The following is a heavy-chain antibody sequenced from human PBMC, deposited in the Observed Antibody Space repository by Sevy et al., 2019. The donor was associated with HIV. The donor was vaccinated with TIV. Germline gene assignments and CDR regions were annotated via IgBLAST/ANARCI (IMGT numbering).Heavy chain of an antibody. CDR3: AAVTVTSGMDV. CDR1: GLTFTSSA. D-gene: IGHD4-17*01. J-gene: IGHJ6*02. V-gene: IGHV1-58*01. Sequence: ASVKVSCKASGLTFTSSAVQWVRQARGQRLEWIGWIVVGSGNTNYAQKFQERVTITRDMSTSTAYMELSSLRSEDTAVYYCAAVTVTSGMDVWGQGTTVTVSS. CDR2: IVVGSGNT.